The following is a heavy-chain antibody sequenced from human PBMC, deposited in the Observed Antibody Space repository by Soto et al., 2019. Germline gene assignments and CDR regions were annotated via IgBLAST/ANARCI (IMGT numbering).Heavy chain of an antibody. CDR2: VSGSGGTT. J-gene: IGHJ5*02. Sequence: EVQLLDSGGGLVQPGGSLRLSCAASGFTFSSSAMSWVRQAPGKGLEWVSAVSGSGGTTYYADSVRGRFTISRDNSKNTLHLQMNSLRAEDTAIYFCARCIVDTIVTSGWCHYLDPWGQGTLVTVSS. V-gene: IGHV3-23*01. CDR1: GFTFSSSA. D-gene: IGHD6-19*01. CDR3: ARCIVDTIVTSGWCHYLDP.